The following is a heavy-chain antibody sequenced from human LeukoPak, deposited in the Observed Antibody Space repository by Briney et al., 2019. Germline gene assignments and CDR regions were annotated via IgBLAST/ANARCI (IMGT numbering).Heavy chain of an antibody. V-gene: IGHV1-46*01. CDR3: ARGYYSGSYSGEEPPFGY. CDR1: GYTFTSYY. CDR2: INPSGGST. D-gene: IGHD1-26*01. J-gene: IGHJ4*02. Sequence: ASVKVSCKASGYTFTSYYMHWVRQAPGQGLEWMGIINPSGGSTSYAQKFQGRVTITRDTSTSTVYMELSSLRSEDTAVYYCARGYYSGSYSGEEPPFGYWGQGTLVTVSS.